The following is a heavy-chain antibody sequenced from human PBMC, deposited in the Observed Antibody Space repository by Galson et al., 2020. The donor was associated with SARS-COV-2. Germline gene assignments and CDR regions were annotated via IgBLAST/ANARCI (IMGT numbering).Heavy chain of an antibody. CDR1: GYTLNDLS. CDR2: FNPEEGET. CDR3: ATVRYFDWSHFDY. D-gene: IGHD3-9*01. Sequence: GESLKISCKVFGYTLNDLSMHWVRQAPGKGLEWMGGFNPEEGETLYAQKFQGRVTMTEDASTDTAYIELTGLRSEDTAVYFCATVRYFDWSHFDYWGQGTLVTVSS. J-gene: IGHJ4*02. V-gene: IGHV1-24*01.